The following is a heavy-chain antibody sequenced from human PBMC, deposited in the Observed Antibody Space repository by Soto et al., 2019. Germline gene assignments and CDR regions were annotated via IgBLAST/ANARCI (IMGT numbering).Heavy chain of an antibody. CDR2: IYYSGST. J-gene: IGHJ4*02. CDR3: ARESGDPGIAAAGTYFDY. CDR1: GGSISSGGYY. D-gene: IGHD6-13*01. Sequence: SETLSLTCTVSGGSISSGGYYWSWIRQHPGKGLEWIGYIYYSGSTYYNPSLKSRVTISVDTSKNQFSLKLSSVTAADTAVYYCARESGDPGIAAAGTYFDYWGQGTLVTVSS. V-gene: IGHV4-31*03.